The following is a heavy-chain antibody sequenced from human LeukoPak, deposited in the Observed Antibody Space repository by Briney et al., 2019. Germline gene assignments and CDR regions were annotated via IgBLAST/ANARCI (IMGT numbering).Heavy chain of an antibody. Sequence: GGSLRLSCAASGFTFSRHSMNWVRQAPGKGLEWVSFISGSSTYIYYADSVKGRFTISRDNAKNSLYLQMNSLRAEDTAVYYCARGEYGSGSYHIDYWGQGTLVTVSS. CDR1: GFTFSRHS. J-gene: IGHJ4*02. CDR2: ISGSSTYI. CDR3: ARGEYGSGSYHIDY. V-gene: IGHV3-21*01. D-gene: IGHD3-10*01.